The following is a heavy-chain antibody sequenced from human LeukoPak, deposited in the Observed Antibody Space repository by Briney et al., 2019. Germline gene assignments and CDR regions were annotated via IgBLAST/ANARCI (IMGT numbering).Heavy chain of an antibody. CDR2: IIPIFGTA. CDR1: GGTFSSYA. V-gene: IGHV1-69*05. D-gene: IGHD3-3*01. Sequence: SVKVSCKASGGTFSSYAISWVRQAPGQGLEWMGGIIPIFGTANYAQKFQGRVTITTDESTSTAYMELSSLRSEDTAVYYCARAPYDFWSGRLISGYYYMDVWGKGTTVTVSS. J-gene: IGHJ6*03. CDR3: ARAPYDFWSGRLISGYYYMDV.